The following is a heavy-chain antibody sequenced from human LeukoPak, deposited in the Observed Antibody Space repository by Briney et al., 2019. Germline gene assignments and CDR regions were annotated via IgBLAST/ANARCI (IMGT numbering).Heavy chain of an antibody. CDR3: ARVQLNHFDY. D-gene: IGHD1-1*01. Sequence: GGSLRLSCAASGFTFSNYNMNWVRQAPGKGLEGVSSISSGSSYKYYTDSVKGRFTISRDNAKNSMYLQMNSLGAEDTAVYYCARVQLNHFDYWGQGTLVTVSS. CDR1: GFTFSNYN. CDR2: ISSGSSYK. J-gene: IGHJ4*02. V-gene: IGHV3-21*01.